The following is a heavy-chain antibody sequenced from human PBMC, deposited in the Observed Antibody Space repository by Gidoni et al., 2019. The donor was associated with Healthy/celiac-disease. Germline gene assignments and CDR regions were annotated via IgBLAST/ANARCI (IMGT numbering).Heavy chain of an antibody. D-gene: IGHD3-22*01. CDR3: ARDTYYYDSSAPLGYYYGMDV. V-gene: IGHV3-48*03. CDR2: ISSSGSTI. J-gene: IGHJ6*02. Sequence: EVQLVESGGGLVQPGGSLRLSCAASGFTFSSYELNWVRQAPGKGLAWVSYISSSGSTIYYADSVKGRFTISRDNAKNSLYLQMNSLRAEDTAVYYCARDTYYYDSSAPLGYYYGMDVWGQGTTVTVSS. CDR1: GFTFSSYE.